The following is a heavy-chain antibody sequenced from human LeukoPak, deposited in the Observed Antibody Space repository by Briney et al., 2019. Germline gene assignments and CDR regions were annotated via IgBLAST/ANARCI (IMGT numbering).Heavy chain of an antibody. CDR1: GFTFSSYA. V-gene: IGHV3-30-3*01. J-gene: IGHJ4*02. D-gene: IGHD3-22*01. CDR2: ISYDGSNK. CDR3: ARVFTYYYDSSGISD. Sequence: GGSLRLSCAASGFTFSSYAMHWVRQAPGKGLEWVAVISYDGSNKYYADSVKGRFTISRDNSKNTLYLQMNSLRAEDTAVYYCARVFTYYYDSSGISDWGQGTLVTVSS.